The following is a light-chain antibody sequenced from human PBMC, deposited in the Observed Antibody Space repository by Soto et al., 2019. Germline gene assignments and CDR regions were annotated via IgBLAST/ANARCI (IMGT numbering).Light chain of an antibody. CDR3: QQYKSYPWT. CDR1: QSISSW. Sequence: DIQMTQSPSTLSASVGDRVTITCRASQSISSWLAWYQQKPSKAPKLLISKASTLESGVPSRFSGSESWTEFTLTISSLQADDFATYYCQQYKSYPWTFGQGTKVDTK. CDR2: KAS. V-gene: IGKV1-5*03. J-gene: IGKJ1*01.